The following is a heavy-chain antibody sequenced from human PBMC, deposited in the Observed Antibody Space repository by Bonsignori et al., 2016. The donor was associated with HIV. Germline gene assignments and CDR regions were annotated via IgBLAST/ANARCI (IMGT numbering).Heavy chain of an antibody. J-gene: IGHJ4*01. CDR3: ERVDGYRGY. CDR1: GGAFTSYS. Sequence: QVQLVQSGAEVRKPVSSVKVSCKASGGAFTSYSFSWVRQAPGQGLEWMGRIVPMFNKVDYAQNFQDRVTITADKSTSTAYMELTSLRSEDTAVYYCERVDGYRGYWGHGTLVTVSS. V-gene: IGHV1-69*08. D-gene: IGHD5-24*01. CDR2: IVPMFNKV.